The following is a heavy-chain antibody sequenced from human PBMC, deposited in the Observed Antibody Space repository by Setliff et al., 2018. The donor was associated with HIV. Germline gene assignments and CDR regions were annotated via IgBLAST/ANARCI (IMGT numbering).Heavy chain of an antibody. J-gene: IGHJ5*01. CDR1: GGSISTSNW. V-gene: IGHV4-4*02. D-gene: IGHD2-8*01. CDR3: ARPLLRTNPVYGILGNWFDS. CDR2: IFYTGTT. Sequence: PSETLSLTCAVSGGSISTSNWWSWVRQSPGKGLEWIGSIFYTGTTYLNPSLKSRVSISIDTSKNQFSLDLRSVTAADTAIYYCARPLLRTNPVYGILGNWFDSWGRVTLVTVSS.